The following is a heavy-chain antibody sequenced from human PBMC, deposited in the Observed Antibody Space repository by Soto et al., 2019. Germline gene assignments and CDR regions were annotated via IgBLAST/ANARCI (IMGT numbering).Heavy chain of an antibody. CDR2: IYYSGST. J-gene: IGHJ5*02. D-gene: IGHD3-3*01. CDR3: ARETTISGVVP. CDR1: GGSISSGGYY. V-gene: IGHV4-31*03. Sequence: QVQLQESGPGLVQPSQTLSLTCTVSGGSISSGGYYWSWIRQHPGKGLERIGYIYYSGSTYYNPSLKSRVTISVDTSKNQFSLKLSSVTAADTAVYYCARETTISGVVPWGQGTMFTVSS.